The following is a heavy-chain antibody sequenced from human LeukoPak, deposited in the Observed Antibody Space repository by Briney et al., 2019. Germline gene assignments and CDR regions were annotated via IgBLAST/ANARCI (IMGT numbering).Heavy chain of an antibody. J-gene: IGHJ4*02. Sequence: SETLSLTCTVSGGSISSSSYYWGWIRQPPGKGLEWIGEINHSGSTNYNPSLKSRVTISIDTSKNQFSLKLSSVTAADTAVYYCASGRGIFGVVHSDYWGQGTLVTVSS. V-gene: IGHV4-39*07. CDR1: GGSISSSSYY. CDR3: ASGRGIFGVVHSDY. D-gene: IGHD3-3*01. CDR2: INHSGST.